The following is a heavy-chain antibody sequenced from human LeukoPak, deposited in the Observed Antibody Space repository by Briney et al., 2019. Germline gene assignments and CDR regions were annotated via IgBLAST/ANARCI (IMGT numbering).Heavy chain of an antibody. CDR1: GFMFSSYA. J-gene: IGHJ6*03. Sequence: GGSLRLSCEASGFMFSSYAMYWVRQAPGKGLEWVAIMSYEGNNIYYADSVKGRFTISRDNVRDTLFLQMNSLRTEDTAVYYCAKTTRSFQYYYYMDVWGKGTTVIVSS. CDR3: AKTTRSFQYYYYMDV. D-gene: IGHD4-11*01. V-gene: IGHV3-30*04. CDR2: MSYEGNNI.